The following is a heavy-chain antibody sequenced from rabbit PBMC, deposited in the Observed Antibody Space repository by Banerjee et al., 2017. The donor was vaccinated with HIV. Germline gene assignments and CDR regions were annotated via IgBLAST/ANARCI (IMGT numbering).Heavy chain of an antibody. CDR3: LRRWHSTDL. CDR2: IDPVFGST. D-gene: IGHD7-1*01. J-gene: IGHJ4*01. Sequence: LQESGGGLFQPGGSLALTCKASGFDFSSYGVSWVRQAPGKGLEWIGYIDPVFGSTYYASWVNGRFTISSHNAQNTVSLQLNSLTAADTATYFCLRRWHSTDLWGPGTLVTVS. V-gene: IGHV1S47*01. CDR1: GFDFSSYG.